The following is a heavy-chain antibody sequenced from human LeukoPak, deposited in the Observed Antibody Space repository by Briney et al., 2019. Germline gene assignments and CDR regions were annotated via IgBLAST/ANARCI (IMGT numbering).Heavy chain of an antibody. J-gene: IGHJ4*02. D-gene: IGHD3-10*01. CDR2: INSDGSST. V-gene: IGHV3-74*01. CDR3: ARDLRMGYYGSGSCFDY. Sequence: GGSLRPSCAASGFTFSSYWMHWVRQAPGKGLVWVSRINSDGSSTSYADSVKGRFTISRDNAKNTLYLQMNSLRAEDTAVYYCARDLRMGYYGSGSCFDYWGQGTLVTVSS. CDR1: GFTFSSYW.